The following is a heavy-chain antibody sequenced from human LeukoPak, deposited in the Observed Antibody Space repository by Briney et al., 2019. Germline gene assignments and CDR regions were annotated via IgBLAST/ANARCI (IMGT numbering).Heavy chain of an antibody. D-gene: IGHD3-10*01. CDR3: AKDSTMSVNYYGSGSPTDY. J-gene: IGHJ4*02. V-gene: IGHV1-69*06. CDR2: IIPIFGTA. CDR1: GGTFSSYA. Sequence: SVKVSCKASGGTFSSYAISWVRQAPGQGLEWMGGIIPIFGTANYAQKFQGRVTITADKSTSTAYMELNSLRAEDTAVYYCAKDSTMSVNYYGSGSPTDYWGQGTLVTVSS.